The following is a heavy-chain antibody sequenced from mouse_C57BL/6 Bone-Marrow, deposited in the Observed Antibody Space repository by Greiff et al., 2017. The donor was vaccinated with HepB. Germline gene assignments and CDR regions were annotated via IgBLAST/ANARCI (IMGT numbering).Heavy chain of an antibody. CDR1: GFTFSSYG. D-gene: IGHD2-4*01. CDR3: ARHFDYDSFAY. Sequence: EVHLVESGGDLVKPGGSLKLSCAASGFTFSSYGMSWVRQTPDKRLEWVATISSGGSYTYYPDSVKGRFTISRDNAKNTLYLQMSSLKSEDTAMYYCARHFDYDSFAYWGQGTLVTVSA. J-gene: IGHJ3*01. CDR2: ISSGGSYT. V-gene: IGHV5-6*01.